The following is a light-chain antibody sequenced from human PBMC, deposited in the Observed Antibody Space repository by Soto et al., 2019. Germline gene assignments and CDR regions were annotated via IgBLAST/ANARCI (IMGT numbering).Light chain of an antibody. V-gene: IGLV2-8*01. CDR3: SSYAGSNNLEV. J-gene: IGLJ3*02. Sequence: QSALTQPPSASGSPGQSVTISCTGTSSDVGGYNYVSWYQQHPGKAPKLMIYEVSKRPSGVPDRFSGSKSGNTASLTVSGLQAEDEADYYCSSYAGSNNLEVFGGGTKLIVL. CDR2: EVS. CDR1: SSDVGGYNY.